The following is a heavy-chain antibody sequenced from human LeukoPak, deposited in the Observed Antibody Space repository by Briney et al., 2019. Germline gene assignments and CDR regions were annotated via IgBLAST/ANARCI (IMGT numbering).Heavy chain of an antibody. V-gene: IGHV4-39*01. Sequence: SETLSLTCTVSGGSISSSSYYWGWIRQPPGKGLEWIGSIYYSGSTYYNPSLKSRVTISVDTSKNQFSLKLSSVTAADTAVYYCASREAARPPDYWGQGTLVTVSS. CDR3: ASREAARPPDY. CDR1: GGSISSSSYY. CDR2: IYYSGST. J-gene: IGHJ4*02. D-gene: IGHD6-6*01.